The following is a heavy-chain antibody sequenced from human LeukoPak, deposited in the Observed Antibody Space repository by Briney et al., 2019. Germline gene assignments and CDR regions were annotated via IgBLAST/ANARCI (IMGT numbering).Heavy chain of an antibody. CDR2: ISAYNGNT. CDR1: GYTFTSYG. V-gene: IGHV1-18*01. Sequence: GASVKVSCKASGYTFTSYGISWVRQAPGQGLGWMGWISAYNGNTNYAQKLQGRVTMTTDTSTSTAYMGLRSLRSDDTAVYYCARDSSSSADYYYGMDVWGQGTTVTVSS. J-gene: IGHJ6*02. CDR3: ARDSSSSADYYYGMDV. D-gene: IGHD6-6*01.